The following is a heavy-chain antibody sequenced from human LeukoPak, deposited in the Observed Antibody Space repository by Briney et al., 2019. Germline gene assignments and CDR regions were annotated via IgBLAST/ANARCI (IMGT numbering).Heavy chain of an antibody. CDR1: GFTFTSYD. J-gene: IGHJ5*02. CDR2: VNPNNGNT. Sequence: ASVKVSCKASGFTFTSYDINWLRQASGQGLEWRGWVNPNNGNTGDAQKFQVRGAVSRSTTISTASLGLRGMRSEDTAVYYCVRDGEGVAISVNYWFDPWGQGTLVTVSS. CDR3: VRDGEGVAISVNYWFDP. V-gene: IGHV1-8*01. D-gene: IGHD3-10*01.